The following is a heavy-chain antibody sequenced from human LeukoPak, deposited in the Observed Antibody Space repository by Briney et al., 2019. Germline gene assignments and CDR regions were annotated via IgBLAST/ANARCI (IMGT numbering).Heavy chain of an antibody. CDR2: IRSKANSYAT. Sequence: GGSLRLSCAASGFSFSGSSMHWVRQASGKGLEWVGRIRSKANSYATAYAASVKGRFTISRDNSRNTLYLQMNSLRAEDTALYYCANRRSSGWYHYYFDYWGQGTLVTVSS. J-gene: IGHJ4*02. CDR1: GFSFSGSS. V-gene: IGHV3-73*01. CDR3: ANRRSSGWYHYYFDY. D-gene: IGHD6-19*01.